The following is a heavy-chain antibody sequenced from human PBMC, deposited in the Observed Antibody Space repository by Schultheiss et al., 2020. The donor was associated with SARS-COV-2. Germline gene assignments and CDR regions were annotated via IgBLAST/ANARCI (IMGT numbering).Heavy chain of an antibody. CDR1: GGSISSYY. J-gene: IGHJ6*02. D-gene: IGHD2-15*01. Sequence: GSLRLSCTVSGGSISSYYWSWIRQPPGKGLEWIGYIYYSGSTNYNPSLKSRVTISVDTSKNQFSLKLSSVTAADTAVYYCARVVVVAAMYDYYYGMDVWGQGTTVTVSS. V-gene: IGHV4-59*01. CDR2: IYYSGST. CDR3: ARVVVVAAMYDYYYGMDV.